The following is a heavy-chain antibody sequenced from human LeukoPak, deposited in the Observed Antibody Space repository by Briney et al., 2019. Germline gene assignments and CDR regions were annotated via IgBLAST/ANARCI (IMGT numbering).Heavy chain of an antibody. Sequence: SETLSLTCTVSGGSISSSGYYWSWIRQPPGKGLEWIGYIYYSGSTYYNPSLKSRVTISVDTSKNQFSLKLSSVTAADTAVYYCATWRPYGDASFDYWGQGTLVTVSS. V-gene: IGHV4-30-4*01. CDR3: ATWRPYGDASFDY. J-gene: IGHJ4*02. CDR2: IYYSGST. D-gene: IGHD4-17*01. CDR1: GGSISSSGYY.